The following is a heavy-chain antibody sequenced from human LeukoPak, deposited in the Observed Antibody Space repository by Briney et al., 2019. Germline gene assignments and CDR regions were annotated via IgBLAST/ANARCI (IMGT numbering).Heavy chain of an antibody. CDR2: INHSGST. D-gene: IGHD2-2*01. CDR3: ARIVVVPAASLYYYYGMDV. J-gene: IGHJ6*02. V-gene: IGHV4-34*01. Sequence: PSETLSLTCAAYGGSFSGYYWSWIRQPPGKGLEWIGEINHSGSTNYNPSLRSRVTISVDTSKNQFSLKLSSVTAADTAVYYCARIVVVPAASLYYYYGMDVWGQGTTVTVSS. CDR1: GGSFSGYY.